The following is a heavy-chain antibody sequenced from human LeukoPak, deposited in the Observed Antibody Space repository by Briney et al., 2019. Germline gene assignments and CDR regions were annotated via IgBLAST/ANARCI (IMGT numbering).Heavy chain of an antibody. Sequence: TSETLSLTCAVSGYSISSGYYWGWIRQPPGKGLEWIGSIYHSGSTYYNPSLKSRVTISVDTSKNQFSLKLSSVTAADTAVYYCARGLVLRFLEWLLNYNWFDPWGQGTLVTVSS. D-gene: IGHD3-3*01. V-gene: IGHV4-38-2*01. J-gene: IGHJ5*02. CDR1: GYSISSGYY. CDR2: IYHSGST. CDR3: ARGLVLRFLEWLLNYNWFDP.